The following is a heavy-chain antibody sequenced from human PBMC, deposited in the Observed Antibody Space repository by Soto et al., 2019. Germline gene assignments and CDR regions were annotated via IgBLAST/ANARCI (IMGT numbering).Heavy chain of an antibody. J-gene: IGHJ4*02. CDR1: GFTFSSYA. CDR2: ISGSGGST. Sequence: PGGSLRLSCAASGFTFSSYAMSWVRQAPGKGLEWVSAISGSGGSTYYADSVKGRFTISRDNSKNTLYLQMNSLRAEDTAVYYCAKGIIEYYYGSGSFFGYWGQGTLVTVPS. CDR3: AKGIIEYYYGSGSFFGY. V-gene: IGHV3-23*01. D-gene: IGHD3-10*01.